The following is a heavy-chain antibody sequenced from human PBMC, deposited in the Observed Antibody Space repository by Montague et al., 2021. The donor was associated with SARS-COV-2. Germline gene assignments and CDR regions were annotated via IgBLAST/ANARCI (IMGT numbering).Heavy chain of an antibody. CDR2: INHSGST. CDR3: ARGRRILLWFGELLSGGDYYGMDV. CDR1: GGSFSGYY. V-gene: IGHV4-34*01. J-gene: IGHJ6*02. Sequence: SETLSPTPAVYGGSFSGYYWSWIRQPPGKGLEWIGEINHSGSTNYNPSLKSRVTISVDTSKNQFSLKLSSVTAADTAVYYCARGRRILLWFGELLSGGDYYGMDVWGQGTTVTVSS. D-gene: IGHD3-10*01.